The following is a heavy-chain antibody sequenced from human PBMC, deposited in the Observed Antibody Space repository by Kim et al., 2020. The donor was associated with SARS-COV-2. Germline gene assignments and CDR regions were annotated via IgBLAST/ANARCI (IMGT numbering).Heavy chain of an antibody. CDR1: GYTFTSYD. D-gene: IGHD2-21*01. CDR3: ARGHLKPIVVVISPRPYYY. CDR2: MNPYSGNT. V-gene: IGHV1-8*01. J-gene: IGHJ6*01. Sequence: ASVKVSCKASGYTFTSYDINWVRQATVQGLEWMGWMNPYSGNTGHAQKFQGRVTITSNPSISPAYMELSSLRPEDPAVSYCARGHLKPIVVVISPRPYYY.